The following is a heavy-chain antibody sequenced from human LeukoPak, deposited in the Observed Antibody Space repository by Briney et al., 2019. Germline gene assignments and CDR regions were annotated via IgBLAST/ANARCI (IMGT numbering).Heavy chain of an antibody. CDR2: TRNDGSNK. CDR3: ARVALQADAFDI. V-gene: IGHV3-30*02. CDR1: GFTFSSYG. Sequence: GGSLRLSCAASGFTFSSYGMHWVRQAPGKGLEWVAFTRNDGSNKYYADSVKGRFTISRDNSKNTLYLQMNSLRPEDTAVYYCARVALQADAFDIWGQGTMVTVSS. J-gene: IGHJ3*02. D-gene: IGHD4-11*01.